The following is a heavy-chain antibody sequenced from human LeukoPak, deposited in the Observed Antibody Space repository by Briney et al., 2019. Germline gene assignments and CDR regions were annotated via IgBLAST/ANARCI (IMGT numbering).Heavy chain of an antibody. V-gene: IGHV4-59*08. J-gene: IGHJ3*02. D-gene: IGHD6-19*01. CDR1: GGSITGYY. Sequence: SETLSLTCAVSGGSITGYYWNWIRQTPGMRLEWIGYTSYSRTTIYNSYFKGRATMSIDTSKNQLYLNLTSVTATDTAVYYCAKLGHSDGWYLGAFDIWGQGTTVIVSS. CDR2: TSYSRTT. CDR3: AKLGHSDGWYLGAFDI.